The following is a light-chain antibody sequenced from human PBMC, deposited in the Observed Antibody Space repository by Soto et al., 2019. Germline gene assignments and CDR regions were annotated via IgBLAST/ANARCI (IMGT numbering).Light chain of an antibody. Sequence: QSVLTQPPSASGTPGQRVTISCSGSSSNIGSNYVYWYQQLPGTAPKLLIYSNHQRPSGVPDRFSGSKSGTSASLAISGLRSEDEADYYCAAWDDSLVWVFGGGTKLTVL. CDR3: AAWDDSLVWV. CDR1: SSNIGSNY. CDR2: SNH. V-gene: IGLV1-47*02. J-gene: IGLJ3*02.